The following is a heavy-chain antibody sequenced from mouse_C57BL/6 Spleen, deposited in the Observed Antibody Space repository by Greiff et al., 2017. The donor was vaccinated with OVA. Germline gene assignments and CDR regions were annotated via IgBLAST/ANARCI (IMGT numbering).Heavy chain of an antibody. CDR1: GFTFSDYG. D-gene: IGHD2-3*01. J-gene: IGHJ1*03. CDR2: ISSGSSTI. CDR3: ARGGYYREDYWYFDV. V-gene: IGHV5-17*01. Sequence: EVHLVESGGGLVKPGGSLKLSCAASGFTFSDYGMHWVRQAPEKGLEWVAYISSGSSTIYYADTVKGRFTISRDNAKNTLFLQMTSLRSEDTAMYYCARGGYYREDYWYFDVWGTGTTVTVSS.